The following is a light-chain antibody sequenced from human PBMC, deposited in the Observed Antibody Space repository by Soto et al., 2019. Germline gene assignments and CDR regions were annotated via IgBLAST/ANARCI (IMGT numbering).Light chain of an antibody. CDR3: QQYYSYPHT. CDR1: QGISSY. Sequence: AIRMTQSPSSLSASTGDRVTITCRASQGISSYLAWYQQKPGKAPKLLIYAASTLQRGVPSRFSGSGSGTDFTLSISCLQSEDFATYYCQQYYSYPHTFGQGTKVEIK. CDR2: AAS. J-gene: IGKJ1*01. V-gene: IGKV1-8*01.